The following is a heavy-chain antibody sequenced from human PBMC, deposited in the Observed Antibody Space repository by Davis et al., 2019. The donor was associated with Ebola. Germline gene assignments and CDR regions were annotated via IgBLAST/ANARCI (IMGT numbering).Heavy chain of an antibody. D-gene: IGHD1-26*01. V-gene: IGHV3-49*04. CDR2: IRSQAYGGTA. J-gene: IGHJ4*02. CDR3: SRRGGNYHFDS. CDR1: GFTFNNYW. Sequence: PGGSLRLSCAASGFTFNNYWMTWVRQAPGKGLEWVGFIRSQAYGGTAEYAASVKDRFTISRDDSKSAAYLQMNSLKTEDTAVYYCSRRGGNYHFDSWGQGTLVTVSS.